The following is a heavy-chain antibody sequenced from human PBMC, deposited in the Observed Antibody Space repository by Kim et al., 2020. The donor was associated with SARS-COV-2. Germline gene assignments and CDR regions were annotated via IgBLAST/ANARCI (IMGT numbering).Heavy chain of an antibody. V-gene: IGHV4-39*01. CDR3: ARRVTATVTLDY. D-gene: IGHD4-17*01. J-gene: IGHJ4*02. Sequence: YYNPALKSRVTISVDTSKNQCSRKLSSVTAADTAVYYCARRVTATVTLDYWGQGTLVTVSS.